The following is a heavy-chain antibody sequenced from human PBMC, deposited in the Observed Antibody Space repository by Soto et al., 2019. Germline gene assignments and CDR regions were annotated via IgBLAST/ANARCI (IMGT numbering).Heavy chain of an antibody. CDR1: GGSFSGYY. J-gene: IGHJ4*02. V-gene: IGHV4-34*01. CDR3: GKVLIGATRHTDFDS. CDR2: INHSGST. Sequence: SETLSLTCAVYGGSFSGYYWSWIRQPPGKGLEWIGEINHSGSTNYNPSLKSRVTISVDTSKNQFSLKLSSVTAADTAVYYCGKVLIGATRHTDFDSWGQGTLVTVSS. D-gene: IGHD2-21*01.